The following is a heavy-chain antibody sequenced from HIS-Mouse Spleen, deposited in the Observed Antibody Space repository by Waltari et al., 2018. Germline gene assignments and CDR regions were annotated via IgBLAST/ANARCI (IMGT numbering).Heavy chain of an antibody. CDR1: GFTFSSYA. D-gene: IGHD6-19*01. V-gene: IGHV3-30-3*01. J-gene: IGHJ4*02. CDR3: ARASVVGSGHFDY. Sequence: QVQLVESGGGVVQPGRSLRLSCAASGFTFSSYALRWVRQAQGKGLEWVAVISYDGSNKYYADSVKGRFTISRDNSKNTLYLQMNSLRAEDTAVYYCARASVVGSGHFDYWGQGTLVTVSS. CDR2: ISYDGSNK.